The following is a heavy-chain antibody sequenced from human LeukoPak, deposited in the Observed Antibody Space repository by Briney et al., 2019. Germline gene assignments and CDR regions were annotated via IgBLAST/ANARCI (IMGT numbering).Heavy chain of an antibody. CDR3: ARVQYSSSVDS. CDR2: INPSGST. D-gene: IGHD6-6*01. CDR1: GGSFSNYY. V-gene: IGHV4-34*01. Sequence: SETLSLTCAVYGGSFSNYYWSWIRQPPGKGLEWIGEINPSGSTNYNPSLKSRVTISVDTSKNQFSLKLSSVTAADTAVYYCARVQYSSSVDSWGQGTLVTVSS. J-gene: IGHJ4*02.